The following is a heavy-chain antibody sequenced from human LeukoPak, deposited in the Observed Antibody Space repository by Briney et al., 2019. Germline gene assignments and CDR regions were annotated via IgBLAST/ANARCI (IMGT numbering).Heavy chain of an antibody. Sequence: PSETLSLTCAVYNGSFSGYYWSWIRQSPGKGLEWIGYIYYSGSTNYNPSLKSRVTISVDTSKNQFSLKLSSVTAADTAVYYCARGYGDQYALNWFDPWGQGTLVTVSS. V-gene: IGHV4-59*01. CDR2: IYYSGST. D-gene: IGHD4-17*01. J-gene: IGHJ5*02. CDR1: NGSFSGYY. CDR3: ARGYGDQYALNWFDP.